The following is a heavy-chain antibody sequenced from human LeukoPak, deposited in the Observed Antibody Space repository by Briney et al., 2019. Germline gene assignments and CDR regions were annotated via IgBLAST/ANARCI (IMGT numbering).Heavy chain of an antibody. D-gene: IGHD3-22*01. J-gene: IGHJ5*02. CDR3: ARQSSGYYHWFDP. CDR2: IYPGDSDT. CDR1: GYRFTSYW. V-gene: IGHV5-51*01. Sequence: GESLKISCQVSGYRFTSYWIGWVRQMPGKGLEWMGIIYPGDSDTRYSPSFQGQVTISADKSISTAYLQWSSLKASDTAMYYCARQSSGYYHWFDPWGQGTLVTVSS.